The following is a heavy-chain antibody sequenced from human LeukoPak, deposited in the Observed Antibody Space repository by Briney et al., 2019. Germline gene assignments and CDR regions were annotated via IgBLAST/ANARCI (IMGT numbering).Heavy chain of an antibody. CDR1: GFTFSSYE. J-gene: IGHJ4*02. V-gene: IGHV3-48*03. Sequence: PGGSLRLSCAASGFTFSSYEMNWVRQAPGKGLEWVSYISSSGSTTYYADSVKGRFTISRDNAKNSLYLQMNSLRAEDTAVYYCVRREYASSFDYWGQGTLVTVSS. CDR3: VRREYASSFDY. D-gene: IGHD6-6*01. CDR2: ISSSGSTT.